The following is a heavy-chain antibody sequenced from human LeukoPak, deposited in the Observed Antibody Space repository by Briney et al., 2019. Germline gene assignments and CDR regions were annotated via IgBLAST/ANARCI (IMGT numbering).Heavy chain of an antibody. CDR2: IYYSGSS. J-gene: IGHJ4*02. D-gene: IGHD3-22*01. CDR3: ARLDSSGYFPVY. Sequence: SETLSLTCTVSGGSVSSSTYYWGWIRQPPGKGLEWIGNIYYSGSSYYNPSLKSRVTISVDTSKNQFSLKLNSVSAADTAVYYCARLDSSGYFPVYWGQGTLVTVSS. V-gene: IGHV4-39*01. CDR1: GGSVSSSTYY.